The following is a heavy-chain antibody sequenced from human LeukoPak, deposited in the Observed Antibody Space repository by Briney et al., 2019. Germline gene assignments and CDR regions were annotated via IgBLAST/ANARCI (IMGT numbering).Heavy chain of an antibody. CDR1: GFTFSSNA. J-gene: IGHJ4*02. D-gene: IGHD3-3*01. V-gene: IGHV3-30*04. CDR3: ATGAKFDFWSGYHIDN. Sequence: GRSLRLSCEVSGFTFSSNAMHWVRQAPGKGLEWVAVISYDGSNKNFADSVKGRFTVSRDNSKHTLYLHMNSLRSDDTAMYYRATGAKFDFWSGYHIDNWGQGTLVTVSS. CDR2: ISYDGSNK.